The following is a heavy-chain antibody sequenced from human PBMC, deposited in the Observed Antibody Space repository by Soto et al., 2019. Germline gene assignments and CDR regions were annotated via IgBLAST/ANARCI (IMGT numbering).Heavy chain of an antibody. CDR1: GFTFSKYW. Sequence: EVQLVESGGGLVQPGGSLRLSCVTSGFTFSKYWMHWVRQAPGKGLVWVSGISSDGNTTTYADSVKGRFTISRDNAKNTLYLQMHSLRAEDTALYYCAKLVATTSFDYWGQGTLVTVS. D-gene: IGHD5-12*01. CDR2: ISSDGNTT. J-gene: IGHJ4*02. CDR3: AKLVATTSFDY. V-gene: IGHV3-74*01.